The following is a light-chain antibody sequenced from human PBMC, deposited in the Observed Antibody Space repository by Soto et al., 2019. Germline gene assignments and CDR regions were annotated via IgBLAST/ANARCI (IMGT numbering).Light chain of an antibody. V-gene: IGKV1-39*01. Sequence: MTVSRYSSSASVGAIVIISRRASQSISSYLNWYQQKPGKAPKLLIYAAPSLQSGVPSRFTGSGSGTDFTLTISRLQPEDFTTYYCQQSYITRFTFAPGT. J-gene: IGKJ3*01. CDR1: QSISSY. CDR2: AAP. CDR3: QQSYITRFT.